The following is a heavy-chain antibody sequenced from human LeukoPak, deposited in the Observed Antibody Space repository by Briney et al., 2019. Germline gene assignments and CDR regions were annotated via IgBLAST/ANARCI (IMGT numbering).Heavy chain of an antibody. CDR1: GYTFTSHA. J-gene: IGHJ4*02. D-gene: IGHD6-19*01. CDR3: AMGVGAPEDLAVAADFDY. Sequence: ASVKVSCKASGYTFTSHAMHWVRQAPGQSLEWMGWIDAGNGNTKYSQEFQGRVTITRDTSASTAYMELSSLRSEDMAVYYCAMGVGAPEDLAVAADFDYWGQGTLVTVSS. V-gene: IGHV1-3*03. CDR2: IDAGNGNT.